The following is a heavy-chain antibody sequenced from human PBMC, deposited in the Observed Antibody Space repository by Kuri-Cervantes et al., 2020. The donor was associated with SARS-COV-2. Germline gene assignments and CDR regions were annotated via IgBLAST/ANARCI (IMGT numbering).Heavy chain of an antibody. CDR1: GYTFTGYY. CDR3: ARVHSSGWSKAHRYYFDY. D-gene: IGHD6-19*01. CDR2: INPNSGGT. J-gene: IGHJ4*02. V-gene: IGHV1-2*02. Sequence: ASVKVSCKASGYTFTGYYMHWVRQAPGQGLEWMGWINPNSGGTNYAQKFQGRVTMTRDTSISTAYMELSRLRSDDTAVYYCARVHSSGWSKAHRYYFDYWGQGILVTVSS.